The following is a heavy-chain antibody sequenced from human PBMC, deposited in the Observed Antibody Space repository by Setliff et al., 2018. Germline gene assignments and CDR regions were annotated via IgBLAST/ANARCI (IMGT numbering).Heavy chain of an antibody. CDR3: ILIGSSADAFDI. Sequence: GSLRLSCAASGFSFSGSAVYWVRQASVKGLEWIGRIRGRTDNYATAYAASVRGRFTISRDDSKNTAYLQMNSLKTEDTAVYYCILIGSSADAFDIWGQGTMVTVSS. CDR2: IRGRTDNYAT. J-gene: IGHJ3*02. D-gene: IGHD6-19*01. V-gene: IGHV3-73*01. CDR1: GFSFSGSA.